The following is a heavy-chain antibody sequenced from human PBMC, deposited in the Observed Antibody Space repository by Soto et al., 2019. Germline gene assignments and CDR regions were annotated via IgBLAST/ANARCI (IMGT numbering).Heavy chain of an antibody. V-gene: IGHV3-23*01. CDR3: TKGGIPRRYNIPKVDFDY. CDR1: GFIFSNYA. J-gene: IGHJ4*02. D-gene: IGHD1-1*01. Sequence: PGGSLRLSCPASGFIFSNYAMSWVRQAPGRGLEWVSAISGSGATTYYPDSVKGRFTISRDTSKNTLYLQRSSLRADDTAVYCWTKGGIPRRYNIPKVDFDYWGQGSLVTVSS. CDR2: ISGSGATT.